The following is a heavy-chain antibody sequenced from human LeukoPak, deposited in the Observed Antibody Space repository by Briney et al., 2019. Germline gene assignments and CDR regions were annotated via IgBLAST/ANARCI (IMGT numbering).Heavy chain of an antibody. Sequence: SETLSLTGAVYGVSFSGYYWSWIRQPPGKGLEWIGEINHSGSTNYNPSLKSRVTISADTSKNQFSLKLSSVTAADTAVYYCARVYNWFDPWGQGTLVTVSS. V-gene: IGHV4-34*01. CDR1: GVSFSGYY. CDR2: INHSGST. J-gene: IGHJ5*02. CDR3: ARVYNWFDP.